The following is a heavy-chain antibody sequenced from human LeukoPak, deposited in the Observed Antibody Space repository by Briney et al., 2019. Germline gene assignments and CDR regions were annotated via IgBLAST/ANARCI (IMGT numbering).Heavy chain of an antibody. CDR3: ARDSHYYYYMDV. CDR2: IKQDGSEE. CDR1: GFTFSSYW. Sequence: GGSLRLSCAASGFTFSSYWMSWVRQAPGKGLEWVANIKQDGSEEYYVDSVKGRFTISRDNAKNSLYLQMNSLRAEDTAMYYCARDSHYYYYMDVWGKGTTVTVSS. J-gene: IGHJ6*03. V-gene: IGHV3-7*01.